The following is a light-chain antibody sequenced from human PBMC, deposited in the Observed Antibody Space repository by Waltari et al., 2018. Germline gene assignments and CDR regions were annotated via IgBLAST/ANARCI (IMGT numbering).Light chain of an antibody. J-gene: IGLJ3*02. CDR3: QTGGHGTWV. V-gene: IGLV4-69*01. CDR2: VNSDGSH. CDR1: SWHSSNV. Sequence: QLVLTQSPSASASLGASVTLTCTLSSWHSSNVIARLQQQPEKGPRYLMKVNSDGSHSKGDEIPDRFSGSSSGTERYLTISSLQSEDEADYYCQTGGHGTWVFGGGTKLTVL.